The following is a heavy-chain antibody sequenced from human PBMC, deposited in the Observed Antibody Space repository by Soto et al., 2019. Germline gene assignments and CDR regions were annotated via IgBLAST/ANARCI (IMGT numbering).Heavy chain of an antibody. J-gene: IGHJ5*02. Sequence: SETLSLTCTVTGGAISGYYWTWIRQSDGEGLEWIGRIYSSGSTNYNPSLKSRVTISLDTSMNYLSLRLSSVTAADTAVYYCARGQRSSEWDDPWSQGAVVTVCS. V-gene: IGHV4-4*07. CDR3: ARGQRSSEWDDP. D-gene: IGHD6-25*01. CDR2: IYSSGST. CDR1: GGAISGYY.